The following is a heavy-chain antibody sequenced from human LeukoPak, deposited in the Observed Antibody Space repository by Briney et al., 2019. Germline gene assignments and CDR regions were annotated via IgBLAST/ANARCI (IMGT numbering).Heavy chain of an antibody. J-gene: IGHJ5*02. CDR3: ARGTSPIVVVVAATRDHWFDP. D-gene: IGHD2-15*01. Sequence: SETLSLTCTASGGSISSGSYYWSWIRQPAGKGLEWIGRIYTSGSTNYNPSLKSRVTISVDTSKNQFSLKLSSVTAADTAVYYCARGTSPIVVVVAATRDHWFDPWGQGTLVTVSS. CDR1: GGSISSGSYY. CDR2: IYTSGST. V-gene: IGHV4-61*02.